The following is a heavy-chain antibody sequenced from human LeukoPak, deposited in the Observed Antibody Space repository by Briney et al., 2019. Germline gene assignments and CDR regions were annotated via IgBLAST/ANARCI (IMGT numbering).Heavy chain of an antibody. CDR3: AKRNSGWVDY. Sequence: PGGSLRLSCAASGFTFSSYALSWVRQSPGKGLEWVSSDTDSGGSTYYADSVKGRFTISRDNSKNTLSLQMNSLRAEDTAIYYCAKRNSGWVDYWGQGTLVTVSS. D-gene: IGHD6-19*01. CDR1: GFTFSSYA. V-gene: IGHV3-23*01. CDR2: DTDSGGST. J-gene: IGHJ4*02.